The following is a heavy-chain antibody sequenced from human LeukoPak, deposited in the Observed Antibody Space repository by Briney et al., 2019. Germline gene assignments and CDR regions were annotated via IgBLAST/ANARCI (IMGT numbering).Heavy chain of an antibody. V-gene: IGHV4-38-2*02. J-gene: IGHJ3*02. D-gene: IGHD1-1*01. Sequence: SETLSLTCTVSGYSISSGYYWGWIRQPPGKGLEWSGSFFHSGNTYYNPSLKSRVTISVDTSKNQFSLKVTSVTAADTAVYYCARALYNWNDRCAFDIWGQGTMVTVSS. CDR1: GYSISSGYY. CDR3: ARALYNWNDRCAFDI. CDR2: FFHSGNT.